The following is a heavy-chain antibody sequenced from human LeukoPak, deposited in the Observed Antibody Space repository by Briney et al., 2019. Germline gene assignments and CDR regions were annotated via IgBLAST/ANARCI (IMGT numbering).Heavy chain of an antibody. V-gene: IGHV3-9*01. CDR3: AKDHSRDGYNFDY. J-gene: IGHJ4*02. CDR2: ISWNGGSI. Sequence: PGRSLRLSCAASGFTFDDYAMHWVRQAPGKGLEWVSGISWNGGSIGYADSVKGRFTISRDNAKNSLYLQMNSLRAEDTALYYCAKDHSRDGYNFDYWGQGTLVTVSS. D-gene: IGHD5-24*01. CDR1: GFTFDDYA.